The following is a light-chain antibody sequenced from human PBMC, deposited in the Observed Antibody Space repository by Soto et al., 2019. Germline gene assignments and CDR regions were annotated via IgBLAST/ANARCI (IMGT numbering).Light chain of an antibody. CDR1: QSVNSNY. CDR2: GAS. J-gene: IGKJ4*01. Sequence: EIVLTQSPGTLPLSPGDRATLSCRASQSVNSNYLAWYQQKPRQAPRLLLYGASSRAIGIPDRFSGSGSGTDFTLTISRLEPEDFAVYYCQQYDTSPPLTFGGGTKVEIK. CDR3: QQYDTSPPLT. V-gene: IGKV3-20*01.